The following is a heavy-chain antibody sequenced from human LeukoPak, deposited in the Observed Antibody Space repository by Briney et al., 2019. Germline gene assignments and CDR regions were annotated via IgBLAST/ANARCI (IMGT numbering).Heavy chain of an antibody. J-gene: IGHJ3*02. D-gene: IGHD2/OR15-2a*01. V-gene: IGHV4-4*07. Sequence: SETLSLTCTVSGGSISSYDWSWIRQPARKGLEWIGRIYTSGSTNYNPSLKSRVTMSVDTSKNQFSLKLSSVTAADTAVYYCARVGDELGTTYDAFDIWGQGTMVTVSS. CDR1: GGSISSYD. CDR2: IYTSGST. CDR3: ARVGDELGTTYDAFDI.